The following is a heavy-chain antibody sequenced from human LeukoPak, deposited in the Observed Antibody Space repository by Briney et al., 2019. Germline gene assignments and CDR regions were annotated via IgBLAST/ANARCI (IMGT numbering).Heavy chain of an antibody. J-gene: IGHJ4*02. CDR2: TYYRSKWYN. V-gene: IGHV6-1*01. Sequence: SQTLSLTCAISGDSVSSNSAAWNWIRQSPSRGLEWLGRTYYRSKWYNDYAVSVKSRITINPDTSKNQFSLKLSSVTAADTAVYYCARAPYYYDSSGYFFDYWGQGTLVTVSS. D-gene: IGHD3-22*01. CDR1: GDSVSSNSAA. CDR3: ARAPYYYDSSGYFFDY.